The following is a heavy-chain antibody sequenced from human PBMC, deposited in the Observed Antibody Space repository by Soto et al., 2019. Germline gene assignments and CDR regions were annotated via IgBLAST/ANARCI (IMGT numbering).Heavy chain of an antibody. CDR2: IDSDGRST. D-gene: IGHD3-22*01. V-gene: IGHV3-74*03. CDR1: GFTFSSYW. Sequence: QTGGSLRLSCAASGFTFSSYWMHWVRQSPGKGLVWVSQIDSDGRSTTYADTVKGRFTVSRDNAKNKLFLQMNSLRAEDTAVYYCVRDYDSSGFYSGHWGQGTLVTVSS. CDR3: VRDYDSSGFYSGH. J-gene: IGHJ4*02.